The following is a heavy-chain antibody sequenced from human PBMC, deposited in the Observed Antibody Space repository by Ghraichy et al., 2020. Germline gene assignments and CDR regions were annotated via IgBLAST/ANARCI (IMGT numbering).Heavy chain of an antibody. V-gene: IGHV3-73*01. D-gene: IGHD2-15*01. J-gene: IGHJ6*02. CDR1: GFTFSGSA. CDR2: IRSKANSYAT. Sequence: GGSLRLSCAASGFTFSGSAMHWVRQASGKGLEWVGRIRSKANSYATAYAASVKGRFTISRDDSKNTAYLQMNSLKTEDTAVYYCTSCSGGSCYGYYYYGMDVWGQGTTVTVSS. CDR3: TSCSGGSCYGYYYYGMDV.